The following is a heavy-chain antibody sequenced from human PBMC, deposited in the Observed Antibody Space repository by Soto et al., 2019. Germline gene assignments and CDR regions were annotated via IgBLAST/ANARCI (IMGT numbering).Heavy chain of an antibody. Sequence: ETLSLTCAVYGGSFSGYYWSWIRQPPGKGLEWIGEINHSGSTNYNPSLKSRVTISVDTSKNQFSLKLSSVTAADTAVYYCARGLPPSLYYYDSSGPRKNWSGPWGQGTLVTVSS. V-gene: IGHV4-34*01. CDR1: GGSFSGYY. CDR2: INHSGST. J-gene: IGHJ5*02. D-gene: IGHD3-22*01. CDR3: ARGLPPSLYYYDSSGPRKNWSGP.